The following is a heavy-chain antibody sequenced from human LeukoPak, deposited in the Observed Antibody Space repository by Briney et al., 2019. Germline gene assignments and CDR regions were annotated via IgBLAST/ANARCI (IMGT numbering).Heavy chain of an antibody. V-gene: IGHV5-51*01. CDR1: SWTFISSW. J-gene: IGHJ5*02. CDR3: ARTLNRLRGFDP. CDR2: IFPGDSET. Sequence: GESLQISCKDSSWTFISSWVGWVRQMPGKGLEWMGIIFPGDSETRYSPTFQGQVTISADKSTNTVYLRWGSLKASDTAIYYCARTLNRLRGFDPWGQGTLVTVHS.